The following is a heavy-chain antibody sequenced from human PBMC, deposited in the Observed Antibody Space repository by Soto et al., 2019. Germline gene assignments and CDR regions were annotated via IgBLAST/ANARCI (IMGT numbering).Heavy chain of an antibody. D-gene: IGHD6-13*01. J-gene: IGHJ4*02. CDR1: GYTFTSYG. CDR3: ARDSSSWYLHLDY. V-gene: IGHV1-18*01. Sequence: ASVKVSCKASGYTFTSYGISWVRQAPGQGLEWMGWISPYNGNTKYAQKFQGRVTMTTDTSTSTAYMELRSLRSDDTAVYYCARDSSSWYLHLDYWGQGTLVTVSS. CDR2: ISPYNGNT.